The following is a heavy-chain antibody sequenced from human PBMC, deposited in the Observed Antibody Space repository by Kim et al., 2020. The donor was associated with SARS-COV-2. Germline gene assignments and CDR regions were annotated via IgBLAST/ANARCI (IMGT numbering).Heavy chain of an antibody. V-gene: IGHV4-31*03. J-gene: IGHJ5*02. CDR3: AMERRYYYDSSGYSCWFDP. CDR1: GGSISSGGNF. D-gene: IGHD3-22*01. CDR2: IYYSGST. Sequence: SETLSLTCTVSGGSISSGGNFWSWIRQHPGKGLEWIGHIYYSGSTYYNPSLKSRVTISVDTSKNQFSLKLSPVTAADTAMYYCAMERRYYYDSSGYSCWFDPWGQGTLVTVSS.